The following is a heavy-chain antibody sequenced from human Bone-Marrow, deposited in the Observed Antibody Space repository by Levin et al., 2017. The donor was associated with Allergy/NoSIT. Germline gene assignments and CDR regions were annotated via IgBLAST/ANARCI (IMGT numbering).Heavy chain of an antibody. Sequence: GGSLRLSCAASGFTSDDYAMHWVRQAPGKGLEWVSGISWNSGSIGYADSVKGRFTISRDNAKNSLYLQMNSLRAEDTALYYCAKDMRMAWIPDAFDIWGQGTMVTVSS. J-gene: IGHJ3*02. CDR2: ISWNSGSI. V-gene: IGHV3-9*02. CDR1: GFTSDDYA. CDR3: AKDMRMAWIPDAFDI. D-gene: IGHD5-12*01.